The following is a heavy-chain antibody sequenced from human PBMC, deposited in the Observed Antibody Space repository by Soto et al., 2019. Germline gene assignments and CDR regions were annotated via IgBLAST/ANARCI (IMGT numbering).Heavy chain of an antibody. D-gene: IGHD5-12*01. CDR3: ASYGGGYDEYFDY. Sequence: PSETLSLTCTVSGGSISSYYWSWIRQPPGKGLEWIGYIYYSGSTNYNPSLKSRVTISVDTSKNQFSLKLSSVTAADTAVYYCASYGGGYDEYFDYWGQGTLVTVSS. V-gene: IGHV4-59*01. J-gene: IGHJ4*02. CDR1: GGSISSYY. CDR2: IYYSGST.